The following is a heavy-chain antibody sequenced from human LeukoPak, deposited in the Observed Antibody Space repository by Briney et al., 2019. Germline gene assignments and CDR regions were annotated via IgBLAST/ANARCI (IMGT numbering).Heavy chain of an antibody. V-gene: IGHV1-46*01. Sequence: ASVKVSCKASGDTFTTSHMHWVRQAPGQGLEWMGKINRSGGSTTYAQQFQGRVSMTRDLSMSTVYMELSSLRSEDTAVYSCVRNLMRFTGLAYWGQGTLVTVSS. CDR2: INRSGGST. CDR1: GDTFTTSH. J-gene: IGHJ4*02. CDR3: VRNLMRFTGLAY. D-gene: IGHD2-8*02.